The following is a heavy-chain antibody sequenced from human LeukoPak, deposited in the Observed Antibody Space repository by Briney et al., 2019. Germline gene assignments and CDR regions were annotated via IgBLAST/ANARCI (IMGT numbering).Heavy chain of an antibody. CDR2: IYYSGST. CDR1: GGSISSYY. V-gene: IGHV4-59*01. J-gene: IGHJ6*03. D-gene: IGHD2-2*02. Sequence: SETLSLTCTVSGGSISSYYWSWIRQPPGKGLEWVGQIYYSGSTNYNPSLKSRVTISVDTSKNQFSLKLSSVTAADTAVYYCARVSTYCSSTSCYTGSYYYYMDVWGKGTTVTVSS. CDR3: ARVSTYCSSTSCYTGSYYYYMDV.